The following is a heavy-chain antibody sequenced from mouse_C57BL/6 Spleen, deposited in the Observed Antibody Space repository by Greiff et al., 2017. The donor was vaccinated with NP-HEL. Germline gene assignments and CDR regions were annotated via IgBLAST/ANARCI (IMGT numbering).Heavy chain of an antibody. CDR3: AREGITTVAFDY. Sequence: QVQLQQSGTELVKPGASVKLSCKASGYTFTSYWMHWVKQRPGQGLEWIGNINPSNGGTNYNEKFKSKATLTVDKSSSTAYMQLSSLTSEDSAVYYCAREGITTVAFDYWGQGTTLTVSS. CDR2: INPSNGGT. J-gene: IGHJ2*01. D-gene: IGHD1-1*01. CDR1: GYTFTSYW. V-gene: IGHV1-53*01.